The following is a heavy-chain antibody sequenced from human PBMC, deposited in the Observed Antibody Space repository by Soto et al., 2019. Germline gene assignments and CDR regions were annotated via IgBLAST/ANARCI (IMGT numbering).Heavy chain of an antibody. D-gene: IGHD3-9*01. CDR1: GFTFSSYG. J-gene: IGHJ4*02. V-gene: IGHV3-30*03. Sequence: GGSLRLSCAASGFTFSSYGMHWVRQAPGKGLEWVAIISYDGSNKYYADSVKGRFTISRDNSKNTLYLQMNSLRAEDTAVYYCARARNYDILTGHSDYWGQGTLVTVSS. CDR3: ARARNYDILTGHSDY. CDR2: ISYDGSNK.